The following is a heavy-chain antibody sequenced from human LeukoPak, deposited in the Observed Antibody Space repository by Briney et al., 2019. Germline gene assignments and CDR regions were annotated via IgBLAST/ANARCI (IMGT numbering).Heavy chain of an antibody. J-gene: IGHJ5*02. CDR1: GFSFSDYW. CDR2: IKQDGSEK. CDR3: ARENHSANGNDIVVVVAAKEAHNWFDP. V-gene: IGHV3-7*01. Sequence: GGSLRLSCAASGFSFSDYWMSWVRQAPGKGLEWVANIKQDGSEKNYVDSVKGRFTISRDNAKNSLYLQMNSLRAEDTAVYYCARENHSANGNDIVVVVAAKEAHNWFDPWGQGTLVTVSS. D-gene: IGHD2-15*01.